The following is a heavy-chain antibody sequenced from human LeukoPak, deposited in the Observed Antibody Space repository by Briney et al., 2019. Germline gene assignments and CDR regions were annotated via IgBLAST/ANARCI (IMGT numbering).Heavy chain of an antibody. CDR1: GGSISSGGYY. V-gene: IGHV4-31*03. Sequence: SETLSLTCTVSGGSISSGGYYWSWIRQHPGKGLEWIGYIYYSGSTYYNPSLKSRVTISVDTSKNQFPLKLSSVTAAGTAVYYCARSDYGDYSHLFDYWGQGTLVTVSS. J-gene: IGHJ4*02. CDR2: IYYSGST. D-gene: IGHD4-17*01. CDR3: ARSDYGDYSHLFDY.